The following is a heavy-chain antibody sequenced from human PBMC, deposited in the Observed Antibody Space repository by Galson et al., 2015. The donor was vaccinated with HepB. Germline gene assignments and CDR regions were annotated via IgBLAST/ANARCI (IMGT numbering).Heavy chain of an antibody. CDR2: IYSGGSK. CDR3: DSGGGKV. Sequence: SLRLSCAASGFTVSNNYMSWVRQTPGKGLEWVSVIYSGGSKYYADYVKGRFTISRDTSKNTLYMQMHSMRAEDTAVYYCDSGGGKVWGQGTLVTVSS. D-gene: IGHD2-15*01. J-gene: IGHJ4*02. CDR1: GFTVSNNY. V-gene: IGHV3-66*01.